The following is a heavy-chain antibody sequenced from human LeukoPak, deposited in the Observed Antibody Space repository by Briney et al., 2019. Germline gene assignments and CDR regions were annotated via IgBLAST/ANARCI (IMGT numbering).Heavy chain of an antibody. D-gene: IGHD7-27*01. CDR1: GFTFSSYS. CDR2: ISSSSSYI. Sequence: PGGSLRLSCAASGFTFSSYSMNWVRQAPGKGLEWVPSISSSSSYIYYADSVKGRFTISRDNAKNSLYLQMNSLRAEDTAVYYCARGGSSYWGQSKYYFDYWGQGTLVTVSS. J-gene: IGHJ4*02. V-gene: IGHV3-21*01. CDR3: ARGGSSYWGQSKYYFDY.